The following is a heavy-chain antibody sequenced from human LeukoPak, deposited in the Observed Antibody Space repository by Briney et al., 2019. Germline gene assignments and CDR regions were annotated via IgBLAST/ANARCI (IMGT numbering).Heavy chain of an antibody. J-gene: IGHJ5*02. CDR1: GGSISSYY. Sequence: SETLSLTCTVSGGSISSYYWSWIRQPAGKGLEWIGRIYTSGSTNYNPSLKSRVPMSVDTSKNQFSLKLSCVTAADTAVYYCPRDYSGSYEADNWFDPWGQGTLVTVSS. CDR3: PRDYSGSYEADNWFDP. CDR2: IYTSGST. D-gene: IGHD1-26*01. V-gene: IGHV4-4*07.